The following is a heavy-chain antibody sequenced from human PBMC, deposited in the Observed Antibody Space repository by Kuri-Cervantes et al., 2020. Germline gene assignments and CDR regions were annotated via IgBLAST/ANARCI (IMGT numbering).Heavy chain of an antibody. J-gene: IGHJ4*02. CDR1: GYTFTSYA. V-gene: IGHV1-18*01. CDR3: ARDRTLNWNDGFDY. CDR2: ISAYNGNT. D-gene: IGHD1-1*01. Sequence: ASVKVSCKASGYTFTSYAMNWVRRAPGQGLEWMGWISAYNGNTNYAQKLQGRVTMTTDTSTSTAYMELRSLRSEDTAVYYCARDRTLNWNDGFDYWGQGTLVTVSS.